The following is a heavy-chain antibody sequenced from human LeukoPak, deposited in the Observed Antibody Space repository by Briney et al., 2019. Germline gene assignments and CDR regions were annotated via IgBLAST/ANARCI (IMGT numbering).Heavy chain of an antibody. D-gene: IGHD3-10*01. CDR3: ARGSAYYYGSGSYRAWFDP. CDR2: MNPNSGNT. Sequence: ASVKVSCKASGYTFTSYDINWVRQPTRQGLEWMGWMNPNSGNTGYAQKFQGRVTMTRNTSISTAYMELSSLRSEDTAVYYCARGSAYYYGSGSYRAWFDPWGQGTLVTVSS. CDR1: GYTFTSYD. V-gene: IGHV1-8*01. J-gene: IGHJ5*02.